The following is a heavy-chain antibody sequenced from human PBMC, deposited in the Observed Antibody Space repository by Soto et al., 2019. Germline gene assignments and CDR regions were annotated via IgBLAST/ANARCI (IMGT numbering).Heavy chain of an antibody. CDR3: ASTYNWFAP. Sequence: QVQLQESGPGLVKPSGTLSLTCAVSGNSISCSHWWSWVRQPPGKGLEWIGEIYRSGSTNYNPSLKSRVTISVDKAKNRFSLELNAVTAADTAIYYGASTYNWFAPWGQGTLVTVSS. V-gene: IGHV4-4*02. CDR1: GNSISCSHW. CDR2: IYRSGST. J-gene: IGHJ5*02.